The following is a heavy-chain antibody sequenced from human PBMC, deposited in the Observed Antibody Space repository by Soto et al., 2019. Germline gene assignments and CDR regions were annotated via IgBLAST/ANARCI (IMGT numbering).Heavy chain of an antibody. CDR2: IYYSGST. V-gene: IGHV4-31*03. J-gene: IGHJ4*02. CDR3: ARASYYYGSGSDFDY. CDR1: CGSISSGGYY. D-gene: IGHD3-10*01. Sequence: SPTLSLTCTVSCGSISSGGYYWSWIRQHPGKGLEWIGYIYYSGSTYYNPSLKSRVTISVETTKNKLSLKLSSVTAADTAVYYCARASYYYGSGSDFDYWGQGTLVTVSS.